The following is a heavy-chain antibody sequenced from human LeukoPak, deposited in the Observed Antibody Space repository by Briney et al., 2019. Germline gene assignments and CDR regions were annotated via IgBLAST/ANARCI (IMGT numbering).Heavy chain of an antibody. J-gene: IGHJ4*02. Sequence: SETLSLTCTVSGGSISSSSYYWGWIRQLPGKGLEWIGSIYYSGSTYYNPSLKSRVTISVDASKNQFSLKLSSVTAADTAVYYCARVHPLSNPLADYWGQGTLVTVSS. D-gene: IGHD4-11*01. V-gene: IGHV4-39*01. CDR1: GGSISSSSYY. CDR2: IYYSGST. CDR3: ARVHPLSNPLADY.